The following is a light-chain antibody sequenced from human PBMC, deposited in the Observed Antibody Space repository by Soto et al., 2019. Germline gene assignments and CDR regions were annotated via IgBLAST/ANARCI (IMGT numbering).Light chain of an antibody. CDR1: LSVSSSY. Sequence: EIVLTQSPGTLSLSPGERATLSCRASLSVSSSYLAWYQQKPGQAPRLLIYGASSRATGIPDRFSGSGSGKDFTLTISRLEPEDFAVYYCQQYGSSPLWTFGQGTKVEIK. V-gene: IGKV3-20*01. CDR3: QQYGSSPLWT. CDR2: GAS. J-gene: IGKJ1*01.